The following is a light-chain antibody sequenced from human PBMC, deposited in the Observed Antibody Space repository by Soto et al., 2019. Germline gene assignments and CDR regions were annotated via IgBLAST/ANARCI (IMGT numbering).Light chain of an antibody. J-gene: IGLJ3*02. CDR2: DGT. CDR3: CSYAGSSIWV. V-gene: IGLV2-11*01. Sequence: QYALTQPRSVSGSPGQAVTISCTGNSSDVGGSNYVSWYQQHPGKAPKLVIYDGTSRPSGVPDRFSGSKSGNTASLTISGLQAEDEADYYCCSYAGSSIWVFGGGTKLTVL. CDR1: SSDVGGSNY.